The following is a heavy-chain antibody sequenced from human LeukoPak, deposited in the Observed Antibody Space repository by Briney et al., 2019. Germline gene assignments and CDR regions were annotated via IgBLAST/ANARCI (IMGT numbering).Heavy chain of an antibody. J-gene: IGHJ4*02. CDR2: INPNSGDT. V-gene: IGHV1-2*06. CDR3: AREKGMMVRGIIAY. Sequence: ASVKASCKASGYTFTGYYMHWVRQAPGQGLEWMGRINPNSGDTNYAQEFQGRVTMTRDTSISTAYMELSRLRSDDTAVYYCAREKGMMVRGIIAYWGQGTLVTVSS. D-gene: IGHD3-10*01. CDR1: GYTFTGYY.